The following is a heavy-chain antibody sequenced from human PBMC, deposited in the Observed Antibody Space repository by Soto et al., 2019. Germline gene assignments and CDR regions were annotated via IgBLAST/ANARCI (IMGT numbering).Heavy chain of an antibody. CDR3: ARGRKSHYDFWRGYYSPPHYMDV. CDR2: MNANSGNT. CDR1: GYTFTSYD. D-gene: IGHD3-3*01. V-gene: IGHV1-8*01. J-gene: IGHJ6*03. Sequence: QVQLVQSGAEVKKPGASVKVSCKASGYTFTSYDINWVRQATGQGLEWMGWMNANSGNTGYAQKFQGRVTMTRNTSISTAYMELSSLRSEDTAVYYCARGRKSHYDFWRGYYSPPHYMDVWGKGTTVTVSS.